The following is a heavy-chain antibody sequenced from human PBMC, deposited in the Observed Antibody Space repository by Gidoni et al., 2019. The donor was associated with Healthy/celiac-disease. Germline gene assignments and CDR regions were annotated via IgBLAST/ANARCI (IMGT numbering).Heavy chain of an antibody. V-gene: IGHV3-15*01. CDR3: TTELSEGYYYGMDV. J-gene: IGHJ6*02. CDR2: IKSKTDGGTT. Sequence: EVQLVESGGGLVKPGGSLRLSCAASGFTFSNAWMRWVRQAPGKGLEWGGRIKSKTDGGTTDYAAPVKGRFTISRDDSKNTLYLQMNSLKTEDTAVYYCTTELSEGYYYGMDVWGQGTTVTVSS. CDR1: GFTFSNAW.